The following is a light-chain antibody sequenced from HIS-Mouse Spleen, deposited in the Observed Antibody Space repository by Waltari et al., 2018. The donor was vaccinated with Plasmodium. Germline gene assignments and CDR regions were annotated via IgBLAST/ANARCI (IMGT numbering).Light chain of an antibody. CDR2: GSS. CDR3: QQYNNWSFT. V-gene: IGKV3-15*01. J-gene: IGKJ3*01. Sequence: DIVMTQSPATLSVSPGERATLSGRASPSVSSTLAWYQQKPGQAPMLLIYGSSTRATGIPARFSGSGSGTEFTLTISSLQSEDFAVYYCQQYNNWSFTFGPGTKVAIK. CDR1: PSVSST.